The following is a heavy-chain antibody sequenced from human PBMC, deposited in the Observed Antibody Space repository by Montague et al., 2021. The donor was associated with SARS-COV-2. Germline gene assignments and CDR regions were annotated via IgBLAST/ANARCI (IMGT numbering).Heavy chain of an antibody. D-gene: IGHD4-23*01. J-gene: IGHJ3*02. CDR1: GGSITGYY. CDR3: VSDHPYGGPRGAYDI. Sequence: SETLSLTCTVSGGSITGYYWCWLRRSPGTGLEWISYIYDGGAANYNPSLGSRVTISTDTSKNQLSLKVNPVTAADTAVDYCVSDHPYGGPRGAYDIWGQGTVVTVSS. CDR2: IYDGGAA. V-gene: IGHV4-59*01.